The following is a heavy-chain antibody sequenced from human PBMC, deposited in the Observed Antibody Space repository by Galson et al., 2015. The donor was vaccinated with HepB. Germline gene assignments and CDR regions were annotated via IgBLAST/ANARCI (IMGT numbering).Heavy chain of an antibody. Sequence: TLSLTCAVSGGSISSGGYSWSWIRQPPGKGLEWIGYIFHSGSTYYNPSLKSRVTISVDRSKNQFSLKLSSVTAADTAVYYCARVGDSSNYFKFDYWGPGTLVTVSS. D-gene: IGHD3-22*01. CDR2: IFHSGST. CDR3: ARVGDSSNYFKFDY. CDR1: GGSISSGGYS. V-gene: IGHV4-30-2*01. J-gene: IGHJ4*02.